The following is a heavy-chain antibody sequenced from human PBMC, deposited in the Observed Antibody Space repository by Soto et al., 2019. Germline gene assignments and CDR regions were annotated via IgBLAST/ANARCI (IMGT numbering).Heavy chain of an antibody. J-gene: IGHJ6*02. V-gene: IGHV4-31*03. Sequence: SGTLSLTCTVSGGSISSGGYYWSWIRQHPGKGLEWIGYIYYSGSTYYNPSLKRRVTISVDTPKNQFSLKLSSVTAADTAVYYCARIPLFDFWSGSETEHYYYGMDVWGQGTTVTVAS. CDR2: IYYSGST. D-gene: IGHD3-3*01. CDR1: GGSISSGGYY. CDR3: ARIPLFDFWSGSETEHYYYGMDV.